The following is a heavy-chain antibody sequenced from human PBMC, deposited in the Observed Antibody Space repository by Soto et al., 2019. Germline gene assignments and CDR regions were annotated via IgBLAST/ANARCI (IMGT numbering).Heavy chain of an antibody. CDR3: ARERSERTGGRYFDWLPLDY. CDR2: IYSGGST. CDR1: GFTVSSNY. V-gene: IGHV3-53*01. D-gene: IGHD3-9*01. J-gene: IGHJ4*02. Sequence: GGSLRLSCAASGFTVSSNYMSWVRQAPGKGLEWVSVIYSGGSTYYADSVKGRFTISRDNSKNTLYLQMNSLRAEDTAVYYCARERSERTGGRYFDWLPLDYWGQGTLVTVSS.